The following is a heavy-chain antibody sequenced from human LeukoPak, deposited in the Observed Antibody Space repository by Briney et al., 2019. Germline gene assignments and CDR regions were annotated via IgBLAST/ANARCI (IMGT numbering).Heavy chain of an antibody. V-gene: IGHV1-2*02. J-gene: IGHJ5*02. CDR2: INPNSGVT. D-gene: IGHD2-21*02. CDR1: GYTFTGYD. CDR3: TRDAGGGDCYSCPNWFDP. Sequence: ASVTVSFTASGYTFTGYDINWVRQATGQGLEWMGWINPNSGVTKYAQKFQGRVTMTSDTSISTAYMELSRLRSDDTAVYYCTRDAGGGDCYSCPNWFDPWGQGTLVTVSS.